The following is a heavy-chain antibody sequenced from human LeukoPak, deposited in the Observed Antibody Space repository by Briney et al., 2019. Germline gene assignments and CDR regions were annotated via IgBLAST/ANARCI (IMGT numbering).Heavy chain of an antibody. J-gene: IGHJ4*02. V-gene: IGHV3-33*03. CDR1: RFTFSSYG. CDR2: IWYDGNNR. CDR3: VSFYESY. D-gene: IGHD2/OR15-2a*01. Sequence: PGGSLRLSCAASRFTFSSYGMHWVRQAPGKGLEWVALIWYDGNNRYYADSVKGRFTISKDNAKNTVYLQMNSLRAEDTAVYYCVSFYESYWGRGTLVTVSS.